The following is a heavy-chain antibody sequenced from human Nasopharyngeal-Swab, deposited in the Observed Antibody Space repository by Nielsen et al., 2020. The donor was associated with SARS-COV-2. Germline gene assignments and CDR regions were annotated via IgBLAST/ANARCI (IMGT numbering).Heavy chain of an antibody. CDR1: GFTFSSYG. CDR2: IRYDGSNK. D-gene: IGHD2-2*01. V-gene: IGHV3-30*02. CDR3: AKDRYCSSTSCHYYYYYYMDV. J-gene: IGHJ6*03. Sequence: GESLKISCAASGFTFSSYGMHWVRQAPGKGLEWVAFIRYDGSNKYYADSVKGRFTISRDNSKNTLYLHMNSLRAEDTAVYYCAKDRYCSSTSCHYYYYYYMDVWGKGTTVTVSS.